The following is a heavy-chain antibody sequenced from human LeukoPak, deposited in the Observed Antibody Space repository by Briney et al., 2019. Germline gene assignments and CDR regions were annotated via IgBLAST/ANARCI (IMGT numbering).Heavy chain of an antibody. CDR1: GFTFSSYA. V-gene: IGHV3-30-3*01. CDR2: ISYDGSNK. D-gene: IGHD3-22*01. J-gene: IGHJ5*02. Sequence: GRSLRLSCAASGFTFSSYAMHWVRQAPGKGLEWVAVISYDGSNKYYADSVKGRFTISRDNSKNTLYLQMNSLRAEDTAVYYCASDPYYYDSSGYPAWGQGTLVTVSS. CDR3: ASDPYYYDSSGYPA.